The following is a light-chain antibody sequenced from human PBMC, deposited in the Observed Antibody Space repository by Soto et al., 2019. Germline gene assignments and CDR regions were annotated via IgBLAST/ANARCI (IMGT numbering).Light chain of an antibody. CDR2: AAS. V-gene: IGKV1-39*01. J-gene: IGKJ1*01. Sequence: DIQMTQSPSSLSASVGDRVTIRCRASQSISSYLNWYQQKPGEAPKLLIYAASSLQSGVPSRFSGSGSGTDFTLTISSLQPEDFATYYCQQSYSTPWTFGQGTKVGIK. CDR1: QSISSY. CDR3: QQSYSTPWT.